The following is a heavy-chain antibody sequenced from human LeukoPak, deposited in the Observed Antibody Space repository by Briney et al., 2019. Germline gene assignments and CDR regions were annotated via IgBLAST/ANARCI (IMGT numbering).Heavy chain of an antibody. Sequence: QSGGSLRFSCAASGFTSSSYAMSWVRQVPGKGLEWVSTVSGSGGSTYYADSVKDRFTISRDNSKNTLYLQMNSLRAEDTAVYYCARIGAGSSRDYWGQGTLVTVSS. CDR2: VSGSGGST. CDR3: ARIGAGSSRDY. V-gene: IGHV3-23*01. J-gene: IGHJ4*02. CDR1: GFTSSSYA. D-gene: IGHD6-13*01.